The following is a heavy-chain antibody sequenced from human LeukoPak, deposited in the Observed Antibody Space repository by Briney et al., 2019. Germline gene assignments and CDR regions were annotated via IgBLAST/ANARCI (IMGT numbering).Heavy chain of an antibody. V-gene: IGHV4-34*01. Sequence: PSETLSLTCAVYGGSFSGYYWSWIRQPPGKGLEWIGEINHSGSTNYNPSLKSRVTISVDTSKNQFSLKLSSVTAADTAVYYCARGPAAAGTNYYYYGMDVWGQGTTVTVSS. J-gene: IGHJ6*02. CDR3: ARGPAAAGTNYYYYGMDV. D-gene: IGHD6-13*01. CDR1: GGSFSGYY. CDR2: INHSGST.